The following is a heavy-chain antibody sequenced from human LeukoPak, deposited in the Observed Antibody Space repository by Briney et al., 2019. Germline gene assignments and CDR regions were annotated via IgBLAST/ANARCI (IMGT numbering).Heavy chain of an antibody. J-gene: IGHJ4*02. CDR3: AREPGTDYRKYYFDY. CDR1: GFTFSSYW. CDR2: IKQDGSEK. D-gene: IGHD3/OR15-3a*01. Sequence: QSGGSLRLSCAASGFTFSSYWMSWVRQAPGKGLEWVANIKQDGSEKYYVDSVKGRFTISRDNSKNMLYLQMNSLRAEDTAVYYCAREPGTDYRKYYFDYWGQGTLVTVSS. V-gene: IGHV3-7*03.